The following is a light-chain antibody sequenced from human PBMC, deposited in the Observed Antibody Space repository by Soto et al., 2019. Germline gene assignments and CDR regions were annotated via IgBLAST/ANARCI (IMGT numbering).Light chain of an antibody. CDR1: QGIRND. Sequence: DLQMTQSPSSLSASVGDRVTITCRASQGIRNDLVWYQQKPGKAPKRLIYAASSLQSGVPSRFSSSASGTQFTRPIISLQAEDVATPNCIPHNRYHHSFGGGTKVEIK. CDR3: IPHNRYHHS. J-gene: IGKJ4*02. CDR2: AAS. V-gene: IGKV1-17*01.